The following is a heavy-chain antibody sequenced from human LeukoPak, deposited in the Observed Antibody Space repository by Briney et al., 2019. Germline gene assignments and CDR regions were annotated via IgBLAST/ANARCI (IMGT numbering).Heavy chain of an antibody. V-gene: IGHV3-7*01. J-gene: IGHJ6*02. CDR2: IKEDGSEK. CDR3: CRRWLNHYYYGMDV. CDR1: EFTFSSHW. Sequence: GGSLRLSCAASEFTFSSHWMSWVRQAPGKGLEWVANIKEDGSEKYYVDSVKGRFTISRDNAKNSLYLQMNSLRAEDTAVYYCCRRWLNHYYYGMDVWGQGTTVTVSS. D-gene: IGHD5-18*01.